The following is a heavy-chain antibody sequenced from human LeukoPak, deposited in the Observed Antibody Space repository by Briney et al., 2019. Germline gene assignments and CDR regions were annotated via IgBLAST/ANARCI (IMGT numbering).Heavy chain of an antibody. CDR3: ARGGYYYDSSGYPFDF. V-gene: IGHV3-48*01. CDR1: GFTFSTYN. D-gene: IGHD3-22*01. J-gene: IGHJ4*02. Sequence: GGSLRLSCEASGFTFSTYNMNWVRQPPGKGLEWISYISKSSSTIYYADSVKGRFTISRDNAKNSLYLQMNSLRAEDTAVYYCARGGYYYDSSGYPFDFWGQGTLVTVSS. CDR2: ISKSSSTI.